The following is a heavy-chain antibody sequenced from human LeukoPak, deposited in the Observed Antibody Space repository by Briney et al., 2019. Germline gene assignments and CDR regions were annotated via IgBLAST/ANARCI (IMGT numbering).Heavy chain of an antibody. J-gene: IGHJ4*02. Sequence: SETLSLTCGVYGGSFSGYYYSWIRQPPGKGLEWIGEINHSGYTNYNPSLKSRVTISVDTSKNHFSLKLGSVTAADTAVYYCARALRHSYGYIYWGQGTLVTVSS. D-gene: IGHD5-18*01. CDR1: GGSFSGYY. CDR2: INHSGYT. V-gene: IGHV4-34*01. CDR3: ARALRHSYGYIY.